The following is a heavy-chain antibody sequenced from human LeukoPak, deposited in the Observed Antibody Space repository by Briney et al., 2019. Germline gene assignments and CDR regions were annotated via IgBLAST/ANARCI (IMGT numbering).Heavy chain of an antibody. D-gene: IGHD6-19*01. CDR3: ARGRYSSGWYNWFDP. J-gene: IGHJ5*02. Sequence: KSSETLSLTCTVSGYSISSGYYWGWIRQPPGKGLEWIGIIYHSGSTYYNPSLKSRVTISVDTSKNQFSLKLSSVTAADTAVYYCARGRYSSGWYNWFDPWGQGTLVTVSS. V-gene: IGHV4-38-2*02. CDR1: GYSISSGYY. CDR2: IYHSGST.